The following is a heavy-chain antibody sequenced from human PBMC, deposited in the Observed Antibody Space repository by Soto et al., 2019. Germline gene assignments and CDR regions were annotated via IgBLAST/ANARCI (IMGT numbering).Heavy chain of an antibody. CDR2: INPNSGGT. Sequence: ASVKVSCKASGYTFTGYYMHWVRQAPGQGLEWMGWINPNSGGTNYAQKFQGRVTMTRDTSISTAYMELSRLRSDDTAVYYCARDPARGDYDSSGYLSPDYGMDVWGQGTTVTVSS. V-gene: IGHV1-2*02. D-gene: IGHD3-22*01. CDR1: GYTFTGYY. J-gene: IGHJ6*02. CDR3: ARDPARGDYDSSGYLSPDYGMDV.